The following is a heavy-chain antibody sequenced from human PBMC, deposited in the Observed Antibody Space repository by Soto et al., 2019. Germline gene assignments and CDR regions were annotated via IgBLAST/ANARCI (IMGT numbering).Heavy chain of an antibody. V-gene: IGHV4-39*01. CDR2: IYYSGST. CDR3: ARLCSSTSCSYYYYYYYMDV. CDR1: GGSISSSSYY. D-gene: IGHD2-2*01. Sequence: SETLSLTCTVSGGSISSSSYYWGWIRQPPGKGLEWIGSIYYSGSTYYNPSLKSRVTISVDTSKNQFSLKLSSVTAADTAVYYCARLCSSTSCSYYYYYYYMDVWGKGTTVTVSS. J-gene: IGHJ6*03.